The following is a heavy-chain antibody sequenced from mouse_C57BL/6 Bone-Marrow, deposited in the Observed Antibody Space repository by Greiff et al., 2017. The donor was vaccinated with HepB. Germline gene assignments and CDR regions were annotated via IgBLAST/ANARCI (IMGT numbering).Heavy chain of an antibody. CDR1: GFSLTSYG. Sequence: VQLVESGPGLVQPSQSLSITCTVSGFSLTSYGVHWVRQSPGKGLEWLGVIWSGGSTDYNAAFISRLSISKDNSKSKVFFTMNSLQADETAIYYGARMGVTGTYDYWGQGTTLTVSS. CDR2: IWSGGST. D-gene: IGHD4-1*01. J-gene: IGHJ2*01. CDR3: ARMGVTGTYDY. V-gene: IGHV2-2*01.